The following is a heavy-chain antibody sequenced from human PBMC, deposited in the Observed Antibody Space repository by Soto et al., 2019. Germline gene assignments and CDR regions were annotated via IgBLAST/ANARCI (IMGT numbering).Heavy chain of an antibody. J-gene: IGHJ4*02. CDR1: ESTVSRDW. CDR3: SGGVGDAF. V-gene: IGHV3-7*01. D-gene: IGHD1-26*01. Sequence: EVHLGESGGGLVQTGGSLRLSCAISESTVSRDWMNWVRQAPGKGLEWVAHTNQDGSEKYYADSVKGRFTISRDNAKKSLYLQMNSLRAGDTAMYYCSGGVGDAFWGQGTLVTVSS. CDR2: TNQDGSEK.